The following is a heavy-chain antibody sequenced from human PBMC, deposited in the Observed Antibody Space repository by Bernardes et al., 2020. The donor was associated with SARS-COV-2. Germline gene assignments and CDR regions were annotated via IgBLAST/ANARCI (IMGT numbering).Heavy chain of an antibody. V-gene: IGHV5-51*01. CDR3: ARGSLSSTSCYHY. CDR1: GYSFTSYW. CDR2: IYPGDSDT. D-gene: IGHD2-2*01. Sequence: GGSLKIPCKGSGYSFTSYWIGWVRQMPGKGLEWMGIIYPGDSDTRYSPSFQGQVTISADKSISTAYLQWSSLKASDTAMYYCARGSLSSTSCYHYWGQGTLVTVSS. J-gene: IGHJ4*02.